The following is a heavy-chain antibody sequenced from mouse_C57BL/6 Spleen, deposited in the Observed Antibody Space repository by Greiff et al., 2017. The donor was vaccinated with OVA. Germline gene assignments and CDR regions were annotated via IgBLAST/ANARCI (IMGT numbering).Heavy chain of an antibody. D-gene: IGHD1-1*01. CDR1: GYTFTDYN. Sequence: EVQLQQSGPELVKPGASVKIPCKASGYTFTDYNMDWVKQSHGKSLEWIGDINPNNGGTIYNQKFKGKATLTVDKSSSTAYMELRSLTSEDTAVYYCARRATVVDHWYFDVWGTGTTVTVSS. CDR2: INPNNGGT. V-gene: IGHV1-18*01. J-gene: IGHJ1*03. CDR3: ARRATVVDHWYFDV.